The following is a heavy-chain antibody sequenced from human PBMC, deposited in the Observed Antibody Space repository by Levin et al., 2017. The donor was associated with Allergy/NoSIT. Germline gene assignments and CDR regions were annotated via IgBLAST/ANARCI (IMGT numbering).Heavy chain of an antibody. V-gene: IGHV3-48*02. CDR2: ISSSSSTI. CDR3: ASGIAARLRDYGSGSYPFDY. Sequence: LSLTCAASGFTFSSYSMNWVRQAPGKGLEWVSYISSSSSTIYYADSVKGRFTISRDNAKNSLYLQMNSLRDEDTAVYYCASGIAARLRDYGSGSYPFDYWGQGTLVTVSS. J-gene: IGHJ4*02. CDR1: GFTFSSYS. D-gene: IGHD3-10*01.